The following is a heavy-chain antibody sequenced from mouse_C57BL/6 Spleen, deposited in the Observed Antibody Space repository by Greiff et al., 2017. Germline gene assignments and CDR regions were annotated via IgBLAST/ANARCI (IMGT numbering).Heavy chain of an antibody. CDR1: GYTFTSSW. CDR3: ARSGDGYYWYFDV. J-gene: IGHJ1*03. D-gene: IGHD2-3*01. CDR2: IHPNSGST. Sequence: QVQLQQPGAELVKPGASVKLSCKASGYTFTSSWMHWVKQRPGQGLEWIGMIHPNSGSTNYNEKFKSKATLNVDKSPSTAYMQLSSLTSEDSAVYYCARSGDGYYWYFDVWGTGTPVTVSS. V-gene: IGHV1-64*01.